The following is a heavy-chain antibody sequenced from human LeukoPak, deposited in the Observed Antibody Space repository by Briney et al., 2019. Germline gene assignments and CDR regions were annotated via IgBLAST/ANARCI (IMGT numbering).Heavy chain of an antibody. J-gene: IGHJ4*02. CDR2: IKSKTDGGAT. CDR3: TTEAYYYDSGAIKYFDY. Sequence: GGSLRLSCAASGFTFSNAWMSWVRQAPGKGLEWVGRIKSKTDGGATHCAAPVKGRFTISRDDSKNTLYLQMNSLKTEDTAVYYCTTEAYYYDSGAIKYFDYWGQGTLVTVSS. V-gene: IGHV3-15*01. D-gene: IGHD3-22*01. CDR1: GFTFSNAW.